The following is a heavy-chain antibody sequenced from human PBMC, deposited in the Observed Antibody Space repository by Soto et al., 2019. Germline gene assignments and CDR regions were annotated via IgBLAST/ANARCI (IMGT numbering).Heavy chain of an antibody. CDR3: AREIPDCSSTSCHGCFDP. V-gene: IGHV1-18*04. CDR1: RYTFTSYG. Sequence: ASVKVSCRASRYTFTSYGISWVRQAPGQGLEWMGGSSADNGNTNYAQKPQRRVTMTTDTSTSTAYMELRSLRADDTAVYYCAREIPDCSSTSCHGCFDPWGQGTLVTVSS. CDR2: SSADNGNT. J-gene: IGHJ5*02. D-gene: IGHD2-2*01.